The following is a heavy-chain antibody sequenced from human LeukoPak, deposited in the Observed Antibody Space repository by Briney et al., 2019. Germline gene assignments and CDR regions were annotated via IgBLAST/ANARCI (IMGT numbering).Heavy chain of an antibody. J-gene: IGHJ3*02. CDR3: ATQKLWEGWEPRGYAFDI. Sequence: GTSLRLSCAASGFTFSSYTMHWVRQAPGKGLEWVAVISYDGSNKYYADSVKGRFIISRDNSKNTLYLQMNSLRAEDTALYYCATQKLWEGWEPRGYAFDIWGQGTRVTVFS. CDR1: GFTFSSYT. V-gene: IGHV3-30-3*01. CDR2: ISYDGSNK. D-gene: IGHD1-26*01.